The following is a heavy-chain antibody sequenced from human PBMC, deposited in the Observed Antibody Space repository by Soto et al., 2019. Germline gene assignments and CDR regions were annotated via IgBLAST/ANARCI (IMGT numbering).Heavy chain of an antibody. D-gene: IGHD6-13*01. CDR1: GYSFTSYW. Sequence: GESLKLSCKGSGYSFTSYWISWVRQMPGKDLEWMGRIDPSDSYTNYSPSFQGHVTISADKSIGTAYLQWSSLKTSDTAMYYCARRVAAAEPGGIYYYYYGMDVWGQGTTVTVSS. J-gene: IGHJ6*02. CDR2: IDPSDSYT. CDR3: ARRVAAAEPGGIYYYYYGMDV. V-gene: IGHV5-10-1*01.